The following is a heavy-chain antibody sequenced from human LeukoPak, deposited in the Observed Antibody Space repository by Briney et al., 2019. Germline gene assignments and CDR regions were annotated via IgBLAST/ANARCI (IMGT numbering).Heavy chain of an antibody. CDR3: AKGTWIGSRNYYEASRYFDY. Sequence: GGSLRLSCAASGFIFSNYAMSCVRQAPGKGLEWFSVISGGGSNTYYADSVKGRFTISRDNSKKTLYLQMNSLRAEDTAIYYCAKGTWIGSRNYYEASRYFDYWGQGTLVTVSS. D-gene: IGHD3-10*01. V-gene: IGHV3-23*01. CDR2: ISGGGSNT. J-gene: IGHJ4*02. CDR1: GFIFSNYA.